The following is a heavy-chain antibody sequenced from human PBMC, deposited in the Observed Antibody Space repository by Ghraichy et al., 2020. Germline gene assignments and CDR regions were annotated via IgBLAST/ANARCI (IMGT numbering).Heavy chain of an antibody. D-gene: IGHD4-23*01. V-gene: IGHV3-23*01. CDR1: DFTFSTYA. J-gene: IGHJ4*02. CDR2: ISRSGDTT. Sequence: SCAASDFTFSTYAMTWVRQAPGKGLEWVSSISRSGDTTYFADSVKGRFTISRDNSRNTLYLQMSSLRAEDTAVYYCAAVTTVVTPAFDYWGQGTLVTVSS. CDR3: AAVTTVVTPAFDY.